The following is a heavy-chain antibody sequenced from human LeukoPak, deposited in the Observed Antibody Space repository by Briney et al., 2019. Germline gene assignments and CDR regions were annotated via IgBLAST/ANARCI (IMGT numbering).Heavy chain of an antibody. Sequence: PSETLSLTCAVYGGSFSGYYWSWIRQPPGKGLEWIGEINHSGSTNCNPSLKSRVTISVDTSKNQFSLKLSSVTAADTAVYYCARGGQCRTYYYYGMDVWGQGTTVTVSS. D-gene: IGHD6-19*01. J-gene: IGHJ6*02. CDR1: GGSFSGYY. CDR3: ARGGQCRTYYYYGMDV. CDR2: INHSGST. V-gene: IGHV4-34*01.